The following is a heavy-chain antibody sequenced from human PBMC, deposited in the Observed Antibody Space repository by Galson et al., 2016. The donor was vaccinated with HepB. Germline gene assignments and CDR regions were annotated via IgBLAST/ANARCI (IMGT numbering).Heavy chain of an antibody. CDR3: AREGIGDYFD. Sequence: SLRLSCAVSGLRFSDLWMDWVRQAPGKGLEWVANIKGVGSLKFYVDSVRGRFTISRDNAKNSVYLQMNSLTVEDTGVYYCAREGIGDYFDWGQGTLVTVSS. D-gene: IGHD2-21*01. CDR2: IKGVGSLK. V-gene: IGHV3-7*01. J-gene: IGHJ4*02. CDR1: GLRFSDLW.